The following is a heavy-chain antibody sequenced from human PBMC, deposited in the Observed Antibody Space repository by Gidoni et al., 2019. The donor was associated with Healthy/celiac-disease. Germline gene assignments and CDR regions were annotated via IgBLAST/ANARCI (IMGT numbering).Heavy chain of an antibody. J-gene: IGHJ5*02. V-gene: IGHV3-30*01. D-gene: IGHD2-15*01. CDR1: GSTFRSHA. CDR2: ISYDGSNK. CDR3: ARGCSGGSCYRSYRFDP. Sequence: QVQLVESGGGVVQPGRSLRLSCAASGSTFRSHAMHWVRQAPGKGLGWVAFISYDGSNKYYADSVKGRFTISRDNSKNTLYLQMNSLRAKDTAVYYCARGCSGGSCYRSYRFDPWGQGTLVTVSS.